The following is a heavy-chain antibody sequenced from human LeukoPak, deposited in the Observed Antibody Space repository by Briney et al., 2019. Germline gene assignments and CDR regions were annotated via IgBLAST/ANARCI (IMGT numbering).Heavy chain of an antibody. D-gene: IGHD2-15*01. V-gene: IGHV3-30*18. Sequence: GRSLRLSCAASGFTFSSYGMHWVRQAPGKRLEWVTVISYDGRNIYYADSVKGRFTISRDNSKNTLYLQMNSLRAEDTAVYYCAKAFGYCSGGSCYYYYYGMDVWGKGTTVTVSS. J-gene: IGHJ6*04. CDR2: ISYDGRNI. CDR1: GFTFSSYG. CDR3: AKAFGYCSGGSCYYYYYGMDV.